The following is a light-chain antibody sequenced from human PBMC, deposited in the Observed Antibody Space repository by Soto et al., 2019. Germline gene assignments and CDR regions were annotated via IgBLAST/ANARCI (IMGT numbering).Light chain of an antibody. Sequence: EIVLTQSPGTLSLSPGERATLSCEASQSVSGSYLAWYQQKPGQAPRLLIYGASSRATGIPDRFSGSGSGTDFTLTISRLEPEDFAVYYCQQYDSSPVTFGQGTKVEIK. CDR2: GAS. CDR1: QSVSGSY. V-gene: IGKV3-20*01. J-gene: IGKJ1*01. CDR3: QQYDSSPVT.